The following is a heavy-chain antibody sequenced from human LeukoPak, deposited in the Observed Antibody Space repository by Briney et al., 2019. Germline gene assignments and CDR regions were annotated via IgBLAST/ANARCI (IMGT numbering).Heavy chain of an antibody. Sequence: GGSLRPSCRDSGSTFDDYGMTWVRQAPGKGLEWVSGINWDGGAYNYGASVKGRFIISRDNAKNSLYLEMNSLRVEDTAVYFCARDLSSSWYSLAYWGQGILVTVSS. V-gene: IGHV3-20*04. CDR1: GSTFDDYG. J-gene: IGHJ4*02. CDR2: INWDGGAY. D-gene: IGHD2-15*01. CDR3: ARDLSSSWYSLAY.